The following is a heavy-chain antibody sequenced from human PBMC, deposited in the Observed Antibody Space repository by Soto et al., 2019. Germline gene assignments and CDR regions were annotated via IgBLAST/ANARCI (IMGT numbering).Heavy chain of an antibody. CDR2: IYGVDDK. V-gene: IGHV2-5*02. Sequence: QITLKESGPTLVKPTQTLTLTCSFSGFSLTTSGVGVGWIRQPPGKALEWLALIYGVDDKRYSPSLKSRLTITGDTPKNQVVLTMTDMDREDTATYYCAHRHYYGSGNLGMDVWGQGTTVTVSS. D-gene: IGHD3-10*01. CDR3: AHRHYYGSGNLGMDV. CDR1: GFSLTTSGVG. J-gene: IGHJ6*02.